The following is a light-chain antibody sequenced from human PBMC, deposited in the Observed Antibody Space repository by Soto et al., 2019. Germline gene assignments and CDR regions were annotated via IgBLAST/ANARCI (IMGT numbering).Light chain of an antibody. Sequence: EIVLTQSPATLSLSPGERATLSCRASQSVGNNLAWYQQKPGQAPGLLIYEASTRATGIPARFSGSGSGTDFTLTISSLEPEHFAVYYCQQYYNWPPYTFGQGTKLQIE. CDR3: QQYYNWPPYT. CDR1: QSVGNN. J-gene: IGKJ2*01. V-gene: IGKV3-11*01. CDR2: EAS.